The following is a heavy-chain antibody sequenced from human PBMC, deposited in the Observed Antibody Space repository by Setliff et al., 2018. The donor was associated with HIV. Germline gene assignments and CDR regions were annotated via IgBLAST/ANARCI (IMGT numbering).Heavy chain of an antibody. D-gene: IGHD3-10*01. Sequence: SVKVSCKASGGTFSSYAIHWVRQAPGQGLEWMGRIIPIFGTTNYAQKFQGRVTITADKSTSTAYMELSSLRSEDTAVYFCARERITMIRGVNGDYWGQGKLVTVSS. CDR3: ARERITMIRGVNGDY. V-gene: IGHV1-69*06. J-gene: IGHJ4*02. CDR1: GGTFSSYA. CDR2: IIPIFGTT.